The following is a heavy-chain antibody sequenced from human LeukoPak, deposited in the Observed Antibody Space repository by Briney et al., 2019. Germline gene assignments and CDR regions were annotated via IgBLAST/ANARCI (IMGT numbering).Heavy chain of an antibody. CDR3: AREERWLQRSFDY. J-gene: IGHJ4*02. CDR1: GYIFTTDY. D-gene: IGHD5-24*01. Sequence: GASVKVSCKASGYIFTTDYMHWVRQAPGQGLEWMGIVNPSGGTTTYAQKFQGRVTMTWDTSTSTVYMELGSLRSEDTAVYYCAREERWLQRSFDYWGQGTLVTVSS. V-gene: IGHV1-46*01. CDR2: VNPSGGTT.